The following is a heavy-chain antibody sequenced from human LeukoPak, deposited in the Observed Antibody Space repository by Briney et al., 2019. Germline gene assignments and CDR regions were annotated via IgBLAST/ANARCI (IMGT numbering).Heavy chain of an antibody. J-gene: IGHJ4*02. D-gene: IGHD3-22*01. Sequence: GRSLRLSCAASGFTFSSYAMHWVRQAPGKGLEWVAVISYDGSNKYYADSVKGRFTISRDNSKNTLYLQMNSLRAEDTAVYYCARGGYYDSSGYYYDYWGQGTLVTVSS. CDR3: ARGGYYDSSGYYYDY. CDR1: GFTFSSYA. V-gene: IGHV3-30-3*01. CDR2: ISYDGSNK.